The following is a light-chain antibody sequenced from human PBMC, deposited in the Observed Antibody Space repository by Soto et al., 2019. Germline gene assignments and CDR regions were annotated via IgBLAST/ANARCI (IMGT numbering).Light chain of an antibody. J-gene: IGKJ4*01. CDR3: QQYHAWPLT. CDR1: QTIGGQ. Sequence: EIVMTQSPASLSVSPGERATLSCRASQTIGGQLAWYQQKPGQTPRLLIKGASTRATGFSGRFSGSGSGTDFTLTITNLQSEDYGVYYCQQYHAWPLTFGGGTKVEIK. CDR2: GAS. V-gene: IGKV3D-15*01.